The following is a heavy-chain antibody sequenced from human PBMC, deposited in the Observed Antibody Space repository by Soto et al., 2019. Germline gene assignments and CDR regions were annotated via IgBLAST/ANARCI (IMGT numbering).Heavy chain of an antibody. CDR2: IYWDDDK. J-gene: IGHJ6*02. CDR3: AHSRCGGDCLQSYSSHYYFGMDV. D-gene: IGHD2-21*02. CDR1: GFSLSTGGVG. V-gene: IGHV2-5*02. Sequence: QITLKESGPTLVKPTQTRTLTCTFSGFSLSTGGVGVGWIRQPPGKALEWLALIYWDDDKRYSPSLKSRLTITKDTSKSQVVLTMTNMDPVDTATYYCAHSRCGGDCLQSYSSHYYFGMDVWGQGTTVSVSS.